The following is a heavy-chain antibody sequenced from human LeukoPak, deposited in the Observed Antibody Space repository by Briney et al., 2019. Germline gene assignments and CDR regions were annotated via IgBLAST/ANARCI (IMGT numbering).Heavy chain of an antibody. J-gene: IGHJ5*02. Sequence: PSETLSLTCTVSGGSISSTIYYWSWIRQPPGKGLEWIGYIYYSGSTNYNPSLKSRLTISPDTSKNQFSLKLTSVTAADTAVYYCTREVRSAWASFDPWGQGTLVTVSS. CDR3: TREVRSAWASFDP. V-gene: IGHV4-61*01. CDR1: GGSISSTIYY. D-gene: IGHD1-26*01. CDR2: IYYSGST.